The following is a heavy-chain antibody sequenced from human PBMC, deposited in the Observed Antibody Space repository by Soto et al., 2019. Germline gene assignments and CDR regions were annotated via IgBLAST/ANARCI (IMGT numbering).Heavy chain of an antibody. J-gene: IGHJ4*02. CDR1: GYTFTGHW. CDR3: TRHTGYDSSLDY. D-gene: IGHD5-12*01. Sequence: GESLKISCQGSGYTFTGHWISWVRQMPGKGLEWMGRIDPSDSYTDYSPTVQGHVTMSADKSINTAYLQWSSLQASDTAVYYCTRHTGYDSSLDYWGQGTLVTVSS. V-gene: IGHV5-10-1*01. CDR2: IDPSDSYT.